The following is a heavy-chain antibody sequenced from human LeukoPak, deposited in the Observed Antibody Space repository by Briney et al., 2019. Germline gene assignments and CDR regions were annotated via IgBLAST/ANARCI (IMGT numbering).Heavy chain of an antibody. CDR1: GGSISSSSYY. V-gene: IGHV4-39*01. CDR2: IYYSGST. D-gene: IGHD3-3*01. Sequence: SETLSLTCTVSGGSISSSSYYWGWIRQPPGKGLEWIGSIYYSGSTYYNPSLKSRVTISVDTSKNQFSLKLSSVTAADTAVYYCARTYYDFWSGYYMLGSFDYWGQGTLVTVSS. J-gene: IGHJ4*02. CDR3: ARTYYDFWSGYYMLGSFDY.